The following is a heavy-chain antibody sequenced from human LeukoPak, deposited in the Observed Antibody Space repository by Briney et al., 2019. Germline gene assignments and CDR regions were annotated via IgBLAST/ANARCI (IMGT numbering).Heavy chain of an antibody. D-gene: IGHD3-16*02. CDR2: IHPSTGNP. CDR1: GYTFTNYA. Sequence: GASVKVSCKASGYTFTNYAMNWVRQAPGQGLEWMGWIHPSTGNPTYAQGFTGRLVFSLDTSVSTTYLQISSLKAEDTAVYYCARAYQRLGELSLPNYWGQGTLVTVSS. J-gene: IGHJ4*02. CDR3: ARAYQRLGELSLPNY. V-gene: IGHV7-4-1*02.